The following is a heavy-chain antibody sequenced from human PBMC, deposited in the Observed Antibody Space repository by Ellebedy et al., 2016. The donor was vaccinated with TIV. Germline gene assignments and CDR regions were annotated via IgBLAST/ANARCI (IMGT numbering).Heavy chain of an antibody. D-gene: IGHD1-14*01. J-gene: IGHJ4*02. Sequence: GESLKLSCAASGFTFSSYSMNWVRQAPGKGLEWVSYISSSSSTIYYAVSVKGRFTISRDNAKDSLYLQMNSLRAEDTAVYYCARNPPGCKHDYWGQGTLVTVSS. CDR1: GFTFSSYS. CDR2: ISSSSSTI. V-gene: IGHV3-48*04. CDR3: ARNPPGCKHDY.